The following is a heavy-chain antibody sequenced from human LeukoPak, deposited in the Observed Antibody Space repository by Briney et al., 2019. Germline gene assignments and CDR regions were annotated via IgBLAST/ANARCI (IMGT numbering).Heavy chain of an antibody. Sequence: PGGSLRLSCAASGFTFSSYSMSWVRQAPGKGLEWVSSISSSSSYIYYADSVKGRFTISRDNAKNSLYLQMNSLRAEDTAVYYCAFAGGSGSGYYEGAFDIWGQGTMVTVSS. J-gene: IGHJ3*02. D-gene: IGHD3-22*01. V-gene: IGHV3-21*01. CDR1: GFTFSSYS. CDR3: AFAGGSGSGYYEGAFDI. CDR2: ISSSSSYI.